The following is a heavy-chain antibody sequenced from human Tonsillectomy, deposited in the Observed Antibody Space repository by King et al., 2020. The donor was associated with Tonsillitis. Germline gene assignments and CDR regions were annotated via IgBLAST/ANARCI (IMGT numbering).Heavy chain of an antibody. D-gene: IGHD3-10*01. J-gene: IGHJ4*02. CDR1: GFTFSSYV. V-gene: IGHV3-23*04. CDR2: FSGRGGNT. CDR3: ARGDPTYYYGSGSYSDQCYY. Sequence: VQLVESGGGLVQPGGSLRLHCAASGFTFSSYVMNWVRQAPGKGLEWVSAFSGRGGNTYYADSVKGRFTISRDNSKNTLYLQMNSLRAEDTALYYCARGDPTYYYGSGSYSDQCYYWGQGTLVTVSS.